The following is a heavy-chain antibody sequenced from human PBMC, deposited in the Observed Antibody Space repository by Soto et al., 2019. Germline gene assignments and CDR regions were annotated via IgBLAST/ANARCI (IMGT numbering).Heavy chain of an antibody. V-gene: IGHV4-59*01. Sequence: SETLSLTCTVSGDSITGSYWSWIRQPPGKTLEWIGYIYHSGTTTYNPSLKSRVSISVDTSKNQFSLRLTSVIAADTAVYYCAIFMHYEAGHRAVYYYCSQGSL. D-gene: IGHD3-16*01. CDR2: IYHSGTT. J-gene: IGHJ4*02. CDR1: GDSITGSY. CDR3: AIFMHYEAGHRAVYYY.